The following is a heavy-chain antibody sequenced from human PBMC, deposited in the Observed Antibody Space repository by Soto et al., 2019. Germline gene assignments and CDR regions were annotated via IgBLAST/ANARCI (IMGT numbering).Heavy chain of an antibody. D-gene: IGHD1-26*01. CDR1: GFTFSNAW. CDR3: TTMGSYSGSYVVDY. J-gene: IGHJ4*02. V-gene: IGHV3-15*07. Sequence: EVQLVESGGGLVKPGGSLRLSCAASGFTFSNAWMNWVHQAPGKGLEWVGRIKSKTDGGTTDYAAPVKGRFTISRDDSKNTLYLQMNSLKTEDTAVYYCTTMGSYSGSYVVDYWGQGTLVTVSS. CDR2: IKSKTDGGTT.